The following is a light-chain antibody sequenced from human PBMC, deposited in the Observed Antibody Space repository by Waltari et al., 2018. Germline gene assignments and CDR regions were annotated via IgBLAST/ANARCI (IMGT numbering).Light chain of an antibody. V-gene: IGLV3-21*01. CDR2: SDY. Sequence: SNELTQAPSVSVAPGETANITCVANDIGVKAVHWYQQKPGQAPVLVLYSDYHRASGIPERFSGSTSGNTATLTISAVEAGDEADYYCQVWDSSGDHSVVFGGGTKLTVL. CDR1: DIGVKA. J-gene: IGLJ2*01. CDR3: QVWDSSGDHSVV.